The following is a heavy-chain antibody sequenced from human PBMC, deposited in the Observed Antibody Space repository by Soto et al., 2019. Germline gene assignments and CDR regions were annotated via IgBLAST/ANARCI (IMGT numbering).Heavy chain of an antibody. V-gene: IGHV1-69*13. Sequence: SVKVSCKASGDVFRSYGINWVRQAPGQGLEWMGGIIPISGTTNYAQKFQGRVAITADESTDTVYMELSRLRSEDTAVYFCARVRCFNGLCHTADYGMDVWGQGTTVTVSS. J-gene: IGHJ6*02. CDR3: ARVRCFNGLCHTADYGMDV. CDR2: IIPISGTT. D-gene: IGHD2-8*01. CDR1: GDVFRSYG.